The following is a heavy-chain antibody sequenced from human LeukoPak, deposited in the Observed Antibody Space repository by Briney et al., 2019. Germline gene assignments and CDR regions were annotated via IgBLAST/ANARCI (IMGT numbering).Heavy chain of an antibody. CDR3: ARDLSVGALDI. CDR2: ISYDGSNK. D-gene: IGHD1-26*01. Sequence: PGRSLRLSCAASGFTFSSYGMHWVRQAPGKGLEWVAVISYDGSNKYYADSVKGRFTISRDNSKNTLYLQMNSLRAEDTAVYYCARDLSVGALDICGQGTMVTVSS. CDR1: GFTFSSYG. V-gene: IGHV3-30*03. J-gene: IGHJ3*02.